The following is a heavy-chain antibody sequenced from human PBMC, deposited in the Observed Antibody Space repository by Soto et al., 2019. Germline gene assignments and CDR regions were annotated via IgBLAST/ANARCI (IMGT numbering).Heavy chain of an antibody. CDR1: GYTFTSYD. CDR2: MNPNSGNT. V-gene: IGHV1-8*01. D-gene: IGHD3-22*01. Sequence: ASVKVSCKASGYTFTSYDINWVRQATGQGLEWMGWMNPNSGNTGYAQKFQGRVTMTRNTSMSTVYMELSSLRSEDTAVYYCARGLIYDSSGYYFDYWGQGTLVTVSS. J-gene: IGHJ4*02. CDR3: ARGLIYDSSGYYFDY.